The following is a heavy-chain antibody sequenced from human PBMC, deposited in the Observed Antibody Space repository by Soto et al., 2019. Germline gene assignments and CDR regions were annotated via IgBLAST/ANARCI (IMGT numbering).Heavy chain of an antibody. CDR3: ARIPPWGNSGGDYYIQRYDS. CDR1: GFTFTSYA. J-gene: IGHJ5*01. CDR2: INGGSDNT. D-gene: IGHD3-10*01. V-gene: IGHV1-3*01. Sequence: ASVKVSCKSSGFTFTSYAIHWLRQAPGQRPQWMGWINGGSDNTKYSQDFQGRVTLTRDTFANTAYLEHSSLRSEETAVSYCARIPPWGNSGGDYYIQRYDSWGQGTTVTVSS.